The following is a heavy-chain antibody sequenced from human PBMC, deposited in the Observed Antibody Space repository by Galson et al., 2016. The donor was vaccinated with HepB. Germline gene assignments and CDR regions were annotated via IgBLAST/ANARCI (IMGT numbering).Heavy chain of an antibody. CDR3: ARDRPSRHNVLTGYPGPDGFDI. Sequence: SLRLSCAASGFTFSNFGMTWVRQAPGKGPEWVSSISGSGSSPKYKDSVKGRFTISKDNSKNTLFLHVNSLSAEDTAVYFCARDRPSRHNVLTGYPGPDGFDIWGPGTMVTVSS. CDR2: ISGSGSSP. D-gene: IGHD3-9*01. J-gene: IGHJ3*02. CDR1: GFTFSNFG. V-gene: IGHV3-23*01.